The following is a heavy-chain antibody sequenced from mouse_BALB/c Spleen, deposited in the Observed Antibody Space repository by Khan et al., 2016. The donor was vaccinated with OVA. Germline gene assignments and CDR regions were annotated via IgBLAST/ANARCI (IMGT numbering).Heavy chain of an antibody. V-gene: IGHV1-7*01. CDR1: GYTFTSYW. J-gene: IGHJ3*01. Sequence: QVQLQQSGAELAKPGASVKMSCKASGYTFTSYWMHWVKQRPGQGLEWIGYINPSTDYTEYNQKFKDKATLTVDKSSSTAYMQLTSLTSEYSAVYYCVNRGSSSAWFTYWGQGTLVTVSA. CDR2: INPSTDYT. CDR3: VNRGSSSAWFTY. D-gene: IGHD1-1*01.